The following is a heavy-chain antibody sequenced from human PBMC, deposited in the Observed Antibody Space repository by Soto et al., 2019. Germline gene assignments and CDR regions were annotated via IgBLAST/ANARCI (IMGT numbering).Heavy chain of an antibody. CDR1: GFPFSSYA. V-gene: IGHV3-23*01. CDR3: ARVAVEMATIPVFDY. CDR2: ISGSGGST. Sequence: PGGPLRLSCAASGFPFSSYAMSWVRQAPGKGLEGVSAISGSGGSTYYADSVKGRFTISRDNSKNTLYLQMNSLRAEDTAVYYCARVAVEMATIPVFDYWGQGTLVTVSS. D-gene: IGHD5-12*01. J-gene: IGHJ4*02.